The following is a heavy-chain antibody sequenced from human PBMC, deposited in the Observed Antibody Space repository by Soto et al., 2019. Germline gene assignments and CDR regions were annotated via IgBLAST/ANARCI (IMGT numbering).Heavy chain of an antibody. CDR3: ARHVEIVATMGYGMDV. J-gene: IGHJ6*02. V-gene: IGHV5-51*01. D-gene: IGHD5-12*01. CDR1: GYSFTSYW. CDR2: IYPGDSDT. Sequence: PGESLKISCKGSGYSFTSYWIGWVRQMPGKGLEWMGIIYPGDSDTRYSPSFQGQVTISADKSISTAYLQWSSLKASDTAMYYCARHVEIVATMGYGMDVWGQGTTVTVSS.